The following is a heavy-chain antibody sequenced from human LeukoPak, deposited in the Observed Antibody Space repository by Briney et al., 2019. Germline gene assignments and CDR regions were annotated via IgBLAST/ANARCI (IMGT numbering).Heavy chain of an antibody. CDR2: INPSGGT. V-gene: IGHV4-4*07. CDR1: GGSTSGFY. CDR3: AREYGDLDY. D-gene: IGHD4-17*01. J-gene: IGHJ4*02. Sequence: SETLSLTCTVSGGSTSGFYWSWIRQPAGKGLEWIGRINPSGGTNYNPSLKSRVTMSTDTSSNKFSLNLRSVTAADAAVYYCAREYGDLDYWGRGTLVTVSS.